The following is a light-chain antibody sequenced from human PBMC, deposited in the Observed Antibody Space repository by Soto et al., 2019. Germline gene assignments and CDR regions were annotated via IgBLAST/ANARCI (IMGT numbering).Light chain of an antibody. V-gene: IGLV2-14*01. J-gene: IGLJ1*01. CDR3: SSYTSSSTPYV. CDR2: DVT. Sequence: QSALTQPASVSGSPGQSITISCTGTSSDVGGYNCVSWYQQHPVKAPKLMIYDVTNRPSGVSDRFSGSKSGNTASLTISGLQAEDEADYYCSSYTSSSTPYVFGTGTKVTV. CDR1: SSDVGGYNC.